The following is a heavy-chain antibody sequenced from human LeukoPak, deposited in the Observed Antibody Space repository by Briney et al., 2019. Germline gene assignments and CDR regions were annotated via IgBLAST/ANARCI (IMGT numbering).Heavy chain of an antibody. J-gene: IGHJ4*02. CDR2: ISGSGGST. CDR1: GFTFSSYA. Sequence: PGGSLRLSCAASGFTFSSYAMSWVRQAPGKGLEWASAISGSGGSTYYADSVKGRFTISRDNSKNTLYLQMNSLRAEDTAVNYCAKDLPRSGYERLDYWGQGTLVTVSS. D-gene: IGHD6-25*01. CDR3: AKDLPRSGYERLDY. V-gene: IGHV3-23*01.